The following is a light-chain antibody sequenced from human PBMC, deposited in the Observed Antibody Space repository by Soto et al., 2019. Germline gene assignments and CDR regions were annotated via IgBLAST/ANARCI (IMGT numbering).Light chain of an antibody. CDR1: QDIRGA. CDR2: DVS. V-gene: IGKV1-13*02. Sequence: AIQLTQSPSSLSASVGDRVTITCRASQDIRGALAWYQQKPGKAPKLLIYDVSTLESGVPSRFSGSSSGTDFTLTISSLQPVDFATYYCQQFNSYPLTFGQGTRLEIK. CDR3: QQFNSYPLT. J-gene: IGKJ5*01.